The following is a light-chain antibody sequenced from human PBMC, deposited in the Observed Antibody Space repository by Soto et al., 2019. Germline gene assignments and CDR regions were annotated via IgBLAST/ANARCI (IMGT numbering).Light chain of an antibody. CDR2: KAS. V-gene: IGKV1-5*03. CDR3: QQYGTYWT. CDR1: QSINSW. J-gene: IGKJ1*01. Sequence: DIQMTQSPSTLSASVGDRVTITCRASQSINSWLAWYQQKPGKAPKLLIDKASNLDIGVPSRFSGSGSGTESTLTISSLQPDDFAKYYCQQYGTYWTFGQGTKVEIK.